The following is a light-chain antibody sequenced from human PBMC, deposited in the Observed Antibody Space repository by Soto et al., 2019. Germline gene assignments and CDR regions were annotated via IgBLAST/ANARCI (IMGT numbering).Light chain of an antibody. Sequence: EIVLTQSPCTLSLSPGERATLSCRASQNVRDSYLAWYKQKPGQAPSLLLYATSTRATGVPDRFSGSGSGTDFALTISRVEPEDFALYFCQQYGSSPGTVGQGTKVDI. CDR2: ATS. CDR1: QNVRDSY. V-gene: IGKV3-20*01. CDR3: QQYGSSPGT. J-gene: IGKJ1*01.